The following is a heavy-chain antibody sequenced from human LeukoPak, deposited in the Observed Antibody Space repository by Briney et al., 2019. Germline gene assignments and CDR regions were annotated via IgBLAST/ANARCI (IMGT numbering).Heavy chain of an antibody. CDR2: INPNSGGT. V-gene: IGHV1-2*02. D-gene: IGHD3-3*01. Sequence: ASVKVSCKASGYTFTGYYMHWVRQAPGQGLEWMGWINPNSGGTNYAQKFQGRVTMTRDTSISTAYMELSRLRSDDTAVYYCARVWYYDFWSGYSPANAFDIWGQGTMVTVSS. CDR1: GYTFTGYY. J-gene: IGHJ3*02. CDR3: ARVWYYDFWSGYSPANAFDI.